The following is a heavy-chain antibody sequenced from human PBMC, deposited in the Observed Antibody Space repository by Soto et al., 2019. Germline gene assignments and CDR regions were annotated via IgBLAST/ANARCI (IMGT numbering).Heavy chain of an antibody. J-gene: IGHJ4*02. Sequence: QVQLVESGGGVVQPGRSLRLSCAASGFTFSSYAMHWVRQAPGKGLEWLAVISYDGSNKYYADSVKGRFTISRDNSKNTLYLQMNSLRAEDTAVYYCARDFGISGGSCPDYWGQGTLVTVSS. V-gene: IGHV3-30-3*01. CDR3: ARDFGISGGSCPDY. D-gene: IGHD2-15*01. CDR2: ISYDGSNK. CDR1: GFTFSSYA.